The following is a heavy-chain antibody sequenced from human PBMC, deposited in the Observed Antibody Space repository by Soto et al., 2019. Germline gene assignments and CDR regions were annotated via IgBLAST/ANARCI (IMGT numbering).Heavy chain of an antibody. Sequence: SETLSLTCTVSGGSISSGGYYWSWIRQHPEKGLEWIGYIYYTGSTYYNPSLKSRVTISVDTSKNQFSLILSFVTVADTAVYYCARAWGTAKFDYWGQGTLVTVSS. J-gene: IGHJ4*02. D-gene: IGHD3-16*01. CDR2: IYYTGST. V-gene: IGHV4-31*03. CDR3: ARAWGTAKFDY. CDR1: GGSISSGGYY.